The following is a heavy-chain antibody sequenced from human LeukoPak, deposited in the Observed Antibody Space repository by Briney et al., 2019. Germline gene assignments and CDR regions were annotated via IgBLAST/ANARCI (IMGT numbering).Heavy chain of an antibody. CDR1: GFTFGSYS. J-gene: IGHJ5*02. Sequence: GGSLRLSCAASGFTFGSYSMNWVRQAPGKGLEWVSYISSSGRTIHYADSVKGRFTISRDNTNNSLYVQMNSLRAEDTAVYYCAREEQVGAPFVSWGQGSLVTVAS. V-gene: IGHV3-48*01. CDR3: AREEQVGAPFVS. D-gene: IGHD1/OR15-1a*01. CDR2: ISSSGRTI.